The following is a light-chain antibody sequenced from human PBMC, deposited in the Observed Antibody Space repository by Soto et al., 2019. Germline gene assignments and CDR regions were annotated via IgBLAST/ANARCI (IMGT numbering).Light chain of an antibody. V-gene: IGKV3D-15*01. Sequence: VMTQSPSTLSVSPGERVTLSCRASQTFSTRLAWYQQKPGQTPRLLIYEAATRVTGIPIRFSGSGSGTEFTLTISSLQSEDSALYYCQQYDSWPPSFGGGTQVEIK. CDR3: QQYDSWPPS. J-gene: IGKJ4*01. CDR2: EAA. CDR1: QTFSTR.